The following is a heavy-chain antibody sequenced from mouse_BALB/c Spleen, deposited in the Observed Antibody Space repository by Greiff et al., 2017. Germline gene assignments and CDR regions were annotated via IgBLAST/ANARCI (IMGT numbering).Heavy chain of an antibody. V-gene: IGHV1-54*01. CDR1: GYAFTNYL. CDR3: ARCCRSWYFDY. CDR2: INPGSGGT. J-gene: IGHJ2*01. Sequence: VQLQQSGAELVRPGTSVKVSCKASGYAFTNYLIAWVKQRPGQGLEWIGVINPGSGGTNYNEKFKGKATLAADKSSSTAYMQLSSLTSDDSAVYFCARCCRSWYFDYWGQGTTLTVSS.